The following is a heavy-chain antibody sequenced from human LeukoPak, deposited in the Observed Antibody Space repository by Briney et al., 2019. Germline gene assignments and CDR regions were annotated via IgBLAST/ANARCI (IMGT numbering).Heavy chain of an antibody. CDR3: ATRRDGYNYFDH. V-gene: IGHV5-51*01. Sequence: GESLKISCQGSGYSLTSYWIGWVRQMPGKGLEWMGIIYLGDSDTRYSPSFQGQVTISADKSISTAYLQWSSLKASDTAVYYCATRRDGYNYFDHWGQGTLVTVSS. J-gene: IGHJ4*02. CDR2: IYLGDSDT. D-gene: IGHD5-24*01. CDR1: GYSLTSYW.